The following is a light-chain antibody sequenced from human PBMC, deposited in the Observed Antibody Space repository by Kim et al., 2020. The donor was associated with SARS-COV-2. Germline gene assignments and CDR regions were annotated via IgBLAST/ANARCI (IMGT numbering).Light chain of an antibody. CDR3: QQYNGYPYT. Sequence: SAAVEDIITITCPASQGINNYLAWFQQKPGKAPKPLIYGASTLHRGVPSKFSGRGFGTDFTLTSSVLQPEVFASYYCQQYNGYPYTFGQGTKLEI. J-gene: IGKJ2*01. CDR1: QGINNY. V-gene: IGKV1-16*02. CDR2: GAS.